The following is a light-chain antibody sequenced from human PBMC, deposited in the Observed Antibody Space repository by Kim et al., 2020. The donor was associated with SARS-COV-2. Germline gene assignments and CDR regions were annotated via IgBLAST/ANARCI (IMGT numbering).Light chain of an antibody. Sequence: LSPGESAPLSCRASQSVSPYLAWYQQRSGQAPRVLIYDASNRATGIPARFSGSGSGTDFTLTISSLQPEDFAVYYCQQRSSWPLTFGGGTKVDIK. V-gene: IGKV3-11*01. CDR1: QSVSPY. CDR3: QQRSSWPLT. CDR2: DAS. J-gene: IGKJ4*01.